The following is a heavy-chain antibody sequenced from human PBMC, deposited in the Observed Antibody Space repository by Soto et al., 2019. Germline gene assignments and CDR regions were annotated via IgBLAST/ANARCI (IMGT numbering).Heavy chain of an antibody. J-gene: IGHJ4*02. D-gene: IGHD3-10*01. Sequence: TGGSLRLSCAASGFTFSSYAMSWVRQAPGKGLEWVSAISGSGGSTYYADSVKGRFTISRDNSKNTLYLQMNSLRAEDTAVYYCAKDRGGRFGELFPKIFDYWGQGTLVTVSS. CDR2: ISGSGGST. CDR1: GFTFSSYA. V-gene: IGHV3-23*01. CDR3: AKDRGGRFGELFPKIFDY.